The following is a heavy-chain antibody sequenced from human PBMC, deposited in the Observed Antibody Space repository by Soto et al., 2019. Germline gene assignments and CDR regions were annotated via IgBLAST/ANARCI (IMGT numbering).Heavy chain of an antibody. CDR1: AYTFSGFY. V-gene: IGHV1-2*02. CDR3: ASDAVTGTAGLDF. Sequence: SLKVSCKASAYTFSGFYMHWVRQAPGQGLEWMGWINPNSGGTKSAEKFQGRVTMTRDTSISTAYMELSRLTSDDTAVYYCASDAVTGTAGLDFWGQGTQVTVSS. J-gene: IGHJ4*02. CDR2: INPNSGGT. D-gene: IGHD6-19*01.